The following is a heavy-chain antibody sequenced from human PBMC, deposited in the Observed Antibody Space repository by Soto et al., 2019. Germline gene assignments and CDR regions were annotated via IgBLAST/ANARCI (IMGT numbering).Heavy chain of an antibody. J-gene: IGHJ6*02. CDR3: ARGGRYFDWLLQSHTFSYYYGMDG. D-gene: IGHD3-9*01. CDR1: GGTFSSYA. Sequence: QVQLVQSGAEVKKPGSSVKVSCKASGGTFSSYAIRWVRQAPGQGLEWMGANIPIFGTANYSQKLQGIVPITADESTSTAYMELSSLSSEDTAVYYCARGGRYFDWLLQSHTFSYYYGMDGGGQGTTVTVS. V-gene: IGHV1-69*01. CDR2: NIPIFGTA.